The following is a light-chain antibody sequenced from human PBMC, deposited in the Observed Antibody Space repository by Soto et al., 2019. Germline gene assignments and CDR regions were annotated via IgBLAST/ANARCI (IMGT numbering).Light chain of an antibody. CDR3: QQTNSFPIT. CDR1: QDIRSW. Sequence: DIQMTQSPASVSASLGDRVSITCRASQDIRSWVAWHQQKPGEAPKLLIYGASSLQSGVPSRFSGSGSGTHFTLTISSLQPEDFATYYCQQTNSFPITFGQGTRLEIK. CDR2: GAS. V-gene: IGKV1D-12*01. J-gene: IGKJ5*01.